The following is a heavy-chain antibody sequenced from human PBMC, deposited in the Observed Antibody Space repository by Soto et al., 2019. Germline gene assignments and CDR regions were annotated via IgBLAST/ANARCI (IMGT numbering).Heavy chain of an antibody. CDR3: AKDSYDGGNSYYGMDV. J-gene: IGHJ6*02. CDR1: GLTFSNYG. Sequence: QVQLVESGGGVVQPGMSLGLSCAVSGLTFSNYGMHWVRQAPGKGLAWVAVISYDGTNTYYADSVKGRFTISRENSKNTLYLQMPSLRAEDTAVYYCAKDSYDGGNSYYGMDVWGQWTTVSVSS. V-gene: IGHV3-30*18. CDR2: ISYDGTNT. D-gene: IGHD2-15*01.